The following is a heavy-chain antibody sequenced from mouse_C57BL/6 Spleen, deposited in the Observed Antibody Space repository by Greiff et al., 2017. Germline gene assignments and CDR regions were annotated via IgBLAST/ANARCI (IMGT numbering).Heavy chain of an antibody. CDR2: IHPNSGST. Sequence: QVQLQQPGAELVKPGASVKLSCKASGYTFTSYWMHWVKQRPGQGLEWIGMIHPNSGSTNYNEKFKSKATLTVDKSSSTAYMQLSSLTSEDSAVYYCARRYYGSREGYYAMDYWGQGTSVTVSS. CDR3: ARRYYGSREGYYAMDY. D-gene: IGHD1-1*01. CDR1: GYTFTSYW. V-gene: IGHV1-64*01. J-gene: IGHJ4*01.